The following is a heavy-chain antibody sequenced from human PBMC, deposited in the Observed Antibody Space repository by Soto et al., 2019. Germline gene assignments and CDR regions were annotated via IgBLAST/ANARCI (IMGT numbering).Heavy chain of an antibody. J-gene: IGHJ4*02. CDR1: GYTFTSYT. V-gene: IGHV1-3*01. Sequence: QVQLEQSGAEVKKPGASVKVSCKTSGYTFTSYTLHWVRQAPGQGLEWMGWINAGNGREKYSQRFQDRVSLSTDKPAAPAYMELRSLRSEDTAMYYCARGGGWVGEASFDSWGQGTLVTVSS. CDR2: INAGNGRE. D-gene: IGHD3-10*01. CDR3: ARGGGWVGEASFDS.